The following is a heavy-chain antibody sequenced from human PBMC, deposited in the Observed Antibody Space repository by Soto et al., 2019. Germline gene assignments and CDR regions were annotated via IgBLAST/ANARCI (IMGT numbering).Heavy chain of an antibody. J-gene: IGHJ4*02. CDR1: CGSISSSSSY. CDR3: ARLYSGSPGDY. CDR2: IYYSGST. V-gene: IGHV4-39*01. D-gene: IGHD1-26*01. Sequence: SETVSLTCTVSCGSISSSSSYWGWIRQPPGKGLEWIGSIYYSGSTYYNPSLKSRVTISVDTSKNQFSLKLSSVTAADTAVYYCARLYSGSPGDYWGQGTLVTVSS.